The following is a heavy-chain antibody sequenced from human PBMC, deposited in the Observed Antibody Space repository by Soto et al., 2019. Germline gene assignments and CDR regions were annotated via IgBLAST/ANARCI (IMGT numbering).Heavy chain of an antibody. D-gene: IGHD6-6*01. Sequence: QVQLVQSGAEVKKPGASVKVSCKASGYTFTGYYMHWVRQAPGQGLEWMGWINPNSGGTNYAQKFQGRVTMTRDTSISTADMELSRLRADDTAVYYCAREMSSSSLYYYFYGMDVWGQGTTVTGSS. CDR2: INPNSGGT. J-gene: IGHJ6*02. CDR3: AREMSSSSLYYYFYGMDV. V-gene: IGHV1-2*02. CDR1: GYTFTGYY.